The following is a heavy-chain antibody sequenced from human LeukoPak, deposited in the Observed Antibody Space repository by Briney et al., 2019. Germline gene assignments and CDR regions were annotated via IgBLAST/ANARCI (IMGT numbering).Heavy chain of an antibody. Sequence: GASVKVSCKASGYTFTGYYMHWVRQAPGQGLEWMGWINPNSGGTNYAQKFQGRVTMTRDTSISTAYMELSRLRSDDTAVYYCAIAVAGSYYYYYYGMDVWGQGTTVTVSS. V-gene: IGHV1-2*02. CDR2: INPNSGGT. D-gene: IGHD6-19*01. CDR3: AIAVAGSYYYYYYGMDV. CDR1: GYTFTGYY. J-gene: IGHJ6*02.